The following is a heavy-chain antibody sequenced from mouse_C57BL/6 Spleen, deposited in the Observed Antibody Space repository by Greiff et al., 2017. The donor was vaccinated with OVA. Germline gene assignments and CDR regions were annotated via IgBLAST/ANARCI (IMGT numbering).Heavy chain of an antibody. CDR1: GYTFTDYY. D-gene: IGHD2-4*01. CDR3: ARSDYDDYAMDY. CDR2: INPNNGGT. V-gene: IGHV1-26*01. J-gene: IGHJ4*01. Sequence: EVKLQQSGPELVKPGASVKISCKASGYTFTDYYMNWVKQSHGKSLEWIGDINPNNGGTSYNQKFKGKATLTVDKSSSTAYMELRSLTSEDSAVYYCARSDYDDYAMDYWGQGTSVTVSS.